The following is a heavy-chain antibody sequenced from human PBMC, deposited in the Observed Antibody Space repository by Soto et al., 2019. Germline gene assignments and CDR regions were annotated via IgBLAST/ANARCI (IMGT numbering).Heavy chain of an antibody. D-gene: IGHD5-18*01. CDR3: ARGGRNTAMGAVSLDY. CDR1: GGSFSGYY. CDR2: INHSGST. Sequence: QVQLQQWGAGLLKPSETLSLTCAVYGGSFSGYYWSWIRQPPGKGLEWIGEINHSGSTNYNPSLKSQVTISVDTSKNQFSLKLSSVTAADTAVYYCARGGRNTAMGAVSLDYWGQGTLVTVSS. J-gene: IGHJ4*02. V-gene: IGHV4-34*01.